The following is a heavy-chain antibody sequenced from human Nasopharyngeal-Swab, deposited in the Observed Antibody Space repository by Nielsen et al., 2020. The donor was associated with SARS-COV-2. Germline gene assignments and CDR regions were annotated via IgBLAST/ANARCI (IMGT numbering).Heavy chain of an antibody. CDR2: ISGSGDISGSGGST. J-gene: IGHJ4*02. V-gene: IGHV3-23*01. D-gene: IGHD2/OR15-2a*01. CDR3: AKDLRGPYFF. CDR1: GFPFRTYG. Sequence: GGSLRLSCVASGFPFRTYGMSWVRQAPGKGLEWVSAISGSGDISGSGGSTYYADSVKGRFTISRDNSKNTLSLQMNGLGAEDTAVYYCAKDLRGPYFFWGQGTPVTVSS.